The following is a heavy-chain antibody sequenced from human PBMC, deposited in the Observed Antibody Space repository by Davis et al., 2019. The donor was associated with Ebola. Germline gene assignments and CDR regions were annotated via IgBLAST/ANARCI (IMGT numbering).Heavy chain of an antibody. Sequence: GESLKISCKGSGYSFTSYWIGWVRQLPGKGLEWMGIIYPGDSDTRYSPSFQGQVTISADKSISTAYLQWSSLKASDTAMYYCARGTRRYYYGMDVWGQGTTVTVSS. J-gene: IGHJ6*02. CDR2: IYPGDSDT. V-gene: IGHV5-51*01. CDR3: ARGTRRYYYGMDV. CDR1: GYSFTSYW.